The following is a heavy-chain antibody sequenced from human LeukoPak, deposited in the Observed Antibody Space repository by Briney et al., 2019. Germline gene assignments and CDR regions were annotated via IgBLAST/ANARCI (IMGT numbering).Heavy chain of an antibody. J-gene: IGHJ6*03. Sequence: SETLSLTCTVSGGSINSHYWSWIRQSPGKGLEWIGDIYYSGSTNYNPSLKRRVTISVDTSKNQFSLKLSSVTAADTAVYYCARGYDCSGGSCWHYYYYMDVWGKGTTVTVSS. V-gene: IGHV4-59*11. D-gene: IGHD2-15*01. CDR2: IYYSGST. CDR3: ARGYDCSGGSCWHYYYYMDV. CDR1: GGSINSHY.